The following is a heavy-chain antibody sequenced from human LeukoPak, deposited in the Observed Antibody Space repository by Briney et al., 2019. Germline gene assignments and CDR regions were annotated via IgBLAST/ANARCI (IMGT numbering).Heavy chain of an antibody. CDR1: GGSISSSSYY. CDR3: ASLEVGATAD. Sequence: SETLSLTCIVSGGSISSSSYYWGWIRQPPGKGLEWIGSIYYSGSTYYNPSLKSRVTISVDTSKNQFSLKLSSVTAADTAVYYCASLEVGATADWGQGTLVTVSS. V-gene: IGHV4-39*01. CDR2: IYYSGST. J-gene: IGHJ4*02. D-gene: IGHD1-26*01.